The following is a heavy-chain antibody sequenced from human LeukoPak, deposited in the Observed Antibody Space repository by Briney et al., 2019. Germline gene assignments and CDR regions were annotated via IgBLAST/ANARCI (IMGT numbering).Heavy chain of an antibody. V-gene: IGHV1-18*04. CDR3: ARDQGDIVVVPDAFDI. D-gene: IGHD2-2*01. J-gene: IGHJ3*02. CDR2: ISAYNGNT. CDR1: GYTFTSYG. Sequence: ASVKVSCKASGYTFTSYGISWVRQVPGQGLEWMGWISAYNGNTNYAQKLQGRVTMTTDTSTSTAYMELRSLRSDDTAVYYCARDQGDIVVVPDAFDIWGQGTMVTVSS.